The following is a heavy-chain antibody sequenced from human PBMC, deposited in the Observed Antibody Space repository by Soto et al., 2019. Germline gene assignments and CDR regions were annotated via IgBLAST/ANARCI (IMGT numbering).Heavy chain of an antibody. CDR2: ISYDGSNK. CDR1: GFTFSSYG. Sequence: PGGSLRLSCAASGFTFSSYGMHWVRQAPGKGLEGVAVISYDGSNKYYADSVKGRFTISRDNSKNTLYLQMNSLRAEDTAVYYCAKADGNYGDYMYYFDYWGQGTLVTVSS. D-gene: IGHD4-17*01. J-gene: IGHJ4*02. CDR3: AKADGNYGDYMYYFDY. V-gene: IGHV3-30*18.